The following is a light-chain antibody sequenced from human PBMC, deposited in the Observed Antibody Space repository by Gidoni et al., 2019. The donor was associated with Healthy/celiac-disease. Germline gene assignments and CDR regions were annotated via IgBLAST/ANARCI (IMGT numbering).Light chain of an antibody. CDR1: KSVNSN. J-gene: IGKJ2*01. Sequence: EIVMTQSPATLYVSPGERATLSCRASKSVNSNQAWYQQKPGQAPRLLIYGASTRATGIPARFSGGGSGTEFTLTISSLQSEDFAVYYCQQYNNWPPYTFGHGTKLDIK. CDR2: GAS. CDR3: QQYNNWPPYT. V-gene: IGKV3-15*01.